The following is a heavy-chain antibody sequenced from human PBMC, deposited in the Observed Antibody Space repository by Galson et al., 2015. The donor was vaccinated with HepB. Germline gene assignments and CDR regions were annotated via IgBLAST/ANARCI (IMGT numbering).Heavy chain of an antibody. V-gene: IGHV3-23*01. J-gene: IGHJ3*02. CDR3: AKGYSSGWNDAFDI. CDR2: ITSSGTYT. Sequence: SLRLSCAASGFTFTNYAMTWVRQAPGKGLEWVSTITSSGTYTYYAGSVRGRFTISRDNSKNTLYLHMNSLRAEDTAVYYCAKGYSSGWNDAFDIWGQGTTVTVSS. D-gene: IGHD6-19*01. CDR1: GFTFTNYA.